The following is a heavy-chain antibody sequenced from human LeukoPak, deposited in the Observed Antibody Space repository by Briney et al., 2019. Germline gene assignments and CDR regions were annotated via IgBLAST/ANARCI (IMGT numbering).Heavy chain of an antibody. V-gene: IGHV3-21*01. CDR1: GFTFSSYS. J-gene: IGHJ4*02. CDR3: ELVVAATLYYFDY. CDR2: ISSSSSYI. D-gene: IGHD2-15*01. Sequence: RGSLRLSCAASGFTFSSYSMNWVRQAPGKGLEWVSSISSSSSYIYYADSVKGRFTISRDNAKNSLYLQMNSLRAEDTAVYYCELVVAATLYYFDYWGQGTLVTVSS.